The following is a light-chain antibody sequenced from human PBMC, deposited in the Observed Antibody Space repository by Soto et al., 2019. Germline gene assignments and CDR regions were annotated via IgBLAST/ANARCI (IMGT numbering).Light chain of an antibody. CDR3: QQYNTWPPIT. V-gene: IGKV3-15*01. J-gene: IGKJ5*01. CDR1: QSVSNN. CDR2: GAS. Sequence: EIVLTHSPGTLSLSPVEISTLSCRAIQSVSNNYLAWYQQKPGQAPRLLIYGASTRATGIPARFSGSGSGTEFTLTISSLQSEDFAVYYCQQYNTWPPITFGQGTRLEIK.